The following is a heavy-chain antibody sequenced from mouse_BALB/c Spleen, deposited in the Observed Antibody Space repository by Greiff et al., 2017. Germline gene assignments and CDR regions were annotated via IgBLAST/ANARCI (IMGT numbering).Heavy chain of an antibody. CDR3: ARWLPSDY. Sequence: QVQLQQPGAELVKPGASVKLSCKASGYTFTSYWMHWVKQRPGQGLEWIGEINPSNGRTNYNEKFKSKATLAVDKSSSTAYMQLSSLTSEDSAVYDCARWLPSDYWGQGTTLTVSS. V-gene: IGHV1S81*02. J-gene: IGHJ2*01. CDR1: GYTFTSYW. CDR2: INPSNGRT. D-gene: IGHD2-2*01.